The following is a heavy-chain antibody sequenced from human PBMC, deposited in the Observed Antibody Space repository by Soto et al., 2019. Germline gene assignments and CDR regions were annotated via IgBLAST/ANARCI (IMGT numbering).Heavy chain of an antibody. V-gene: IGHV4-39*01. D-gene: IGHD2-15*01. CDR2: IYYSGST. CDR3: ARHTPVISISDH. Sequence: SETLSLTCTVSGGSIGSSSDYWGWIRQPPGKGLEWIGSIYYSGSTYYNPSLKSRVTISVDTSKNQFSLKLSSVTAADTAVYYCARHTPVISISDHWGQGTLVTVSS. J-gene: IGHJ4*02. CDR1: GGSIGSSSDY.